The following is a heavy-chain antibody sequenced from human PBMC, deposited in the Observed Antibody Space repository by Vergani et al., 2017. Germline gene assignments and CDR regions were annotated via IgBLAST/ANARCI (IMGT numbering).Heavy chain of an antibody. V-gene: IGHV1-2*02. Sequence: QVPLVQSGAEVKKPGASVKVSCKAPGYTFTGYYMHWVRQAPGQGLEWMGWINPNSGGPNYAQKFQGRVTMTRDTSISTAYMELSRLRSDDTAVYYWARRVTMVRGVLDYWGQGSLVTVSS. CDR1: GYTFTGYY. CDR3: ARRVTMVRGVLDY. CDR2: INPNSGGP. J-gene: IGHJ4*02. D-gene: IGHD3-10*01.